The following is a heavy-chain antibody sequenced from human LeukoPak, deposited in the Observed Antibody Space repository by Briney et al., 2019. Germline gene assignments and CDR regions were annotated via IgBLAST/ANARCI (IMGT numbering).Heavy chain of an antibody. Sequence: SGTLSLACAVSGGSISSSNWWSWVRQPPGKGLEWIGEIYHSGSTNYNPSLKSRVTISVDTSKNQFSLKLSSVTAADTAVYYCARSLYYYGSGKSWFDPWGQGTLVTVSS. J-gene: IGHJ5*02. CDR2: IYHSGST. CDR1: GGSISSSNW. CDR3: ARSLYYYGSGKSWFDP. D-gene: IGHD3-10*01. V-gene: IGHV4-4*02.